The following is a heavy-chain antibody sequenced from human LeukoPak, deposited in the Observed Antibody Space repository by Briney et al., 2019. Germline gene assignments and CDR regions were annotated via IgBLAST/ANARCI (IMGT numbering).Heavy chain of an antibody. Sequence: PGGSLRLSCAASGFTFSSYAMHWVRQAPGKGLEWVAVISYDGSNKYYADSVKGRFTISRDNSKNTLYLQMNSLRAEDTAVYYCARDQSVDTIFGVVIKASRFGYYFDYWGQGTLVTVSS. CDR1: GFTFSSYA. J-gene: IGHJ4*02. CDR3: ARDQSVDTIFGVVIKASRFGYYFDY. CDR2: ISYDGSNK. D-gene: IGHD3-3*01. V-gene: IGHV3-30*04.